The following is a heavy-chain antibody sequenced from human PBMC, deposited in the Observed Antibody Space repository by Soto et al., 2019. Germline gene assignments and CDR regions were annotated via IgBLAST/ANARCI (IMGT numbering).Heavy chain of an antibody. Sequence: PSETLSLTCTVSGDSVTNSNYYWSWIRQPPGKGLEWIGYIYYTGSTNYNPSLKSRVTISVDTSKNQFSLRLSSMTAADTAVYYCARFNYDILTGWQGAFDIWGQGTMVTVSS. D-gene: IGHD3-9*01. J-gene: IGHJ3*02. V-gene: IGHV4-61*01. CDR3: ARFNYDILTGWQGAFDI. CDR1: GDSVTNSNYY. CDR2: IYYTGST.